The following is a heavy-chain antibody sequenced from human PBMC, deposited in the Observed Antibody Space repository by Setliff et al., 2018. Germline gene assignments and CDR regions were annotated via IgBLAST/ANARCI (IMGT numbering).Heavy chain of an antibody. V-gene: IGHV1-69*13. CDR2: IIPIFGTA. J-gene: IGHJ6*02. CDR3: ARDSRGLVPAAIEGSYYYYGMDV. Sequence: GASVKVSCKASGGTFGSYAISWVRQAPGQGLEWMGGIIPIFGTANYAQKFQGRVTITADESTSTAYMELSSLRSEDTAVYYCARDSRGLVPAAIEGSYYYYGMDVWGQGTTVTVS. D-gene: IGHD2-2*02. CDR1: GGTFGSYA.